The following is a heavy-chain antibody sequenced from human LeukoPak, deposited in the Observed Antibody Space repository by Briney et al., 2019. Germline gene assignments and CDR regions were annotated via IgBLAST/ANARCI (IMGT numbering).Heavy chain of an antibody. J-gene: IGHJ4*02. CDR2: IHPSEST. CDR1: GDSISSYY. V-gene: IGHV4-4*07. Sequence: PSQTLSLTCTVSGDSISSYYWSWVRQPAGKGLEWIGRIHPSESTNYNPSLKSRVTLSVDTSKNQFSLKLSSVTAADTAVYYCARGPPPDFDYWGRGTLVTVSS. CDR3: ARGPPPDFDY.